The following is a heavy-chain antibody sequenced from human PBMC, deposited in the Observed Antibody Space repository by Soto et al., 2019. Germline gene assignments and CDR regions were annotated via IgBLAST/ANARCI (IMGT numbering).Heavy chain of an antibody. D-gene: IGHD2-21*02. V-gene: IGHV3-15*07. Sequence: GGSLRLSCAASGFTFSSYAMNWVRQAPGKGLEWVGRIKSKTDGGTTDYAAPVKGRFTISRDDSKNTLYLQMNSLKTEDTAVYYCTTDPDGGNLWPPHWGQGTLVTVSS. CDR1: GFTFSSYA. CDR3: TTDPDGGNLWPPH. CDR2: IKSKTDGGTT. J-gene: IGHJ4*02.